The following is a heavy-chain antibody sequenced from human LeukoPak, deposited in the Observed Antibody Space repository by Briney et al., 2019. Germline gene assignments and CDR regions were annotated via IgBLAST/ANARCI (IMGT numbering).Heavy chain of an antibody. CDR2: INPSGGST. CDR3: ARGGYDILTGYPPDPHFDY. D-gene: IGHD3-9*01. Sequence: ASVKVSCKASGYTFTSYYMHWVRQAPGQGLEWMGIINPSGGSTSYAQKFQGRVTMTRDMSTSTVYMELSSLRSEDTAVYYCARGGYDILTGYPPDPHFDYWGQGTLVTVSS. CDR1: GYTFTSYY. J-gene: IGHJ4*02. V-gene: IGHV1-46*01.